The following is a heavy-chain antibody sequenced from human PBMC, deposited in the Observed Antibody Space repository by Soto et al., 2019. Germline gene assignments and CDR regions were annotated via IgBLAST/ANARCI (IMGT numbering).Heavy chain of an antibody. CDR2: IREGGSEI. Sequence: GGARRPPGGDSRFNAMSYWMSWSRKPPAKRREWVASIREGGSEIYCWASVRGRFSLSRDSAGNALHLTMSYLSAVVTGVYFCARDIGFAYVNWGQGPVVTVSS. J-gene: IGHJ4*02. D-gene: IGHD3-16*01. V-gene: IGHV3-7*01. CDR3: ARDIGFAYVN. CDR1: RFNAMSYW.